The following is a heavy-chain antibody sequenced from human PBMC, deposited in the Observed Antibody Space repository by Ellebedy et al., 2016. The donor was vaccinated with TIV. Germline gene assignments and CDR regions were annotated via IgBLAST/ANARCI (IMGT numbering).Heavy chain of an antibody. CDR1: GFTFSDYY. V-gene: IGHV3-11*04. J-gene: IGHJ4*02. CDR2: ISSSGSTK. D-gene: IGHD6-13*01. CDR3: ARGGPIAAAGTVD. Sequence: GESLKISCAASGFTFSDYYMSWIRQAPGKGLEWVSHISSSGSTKYYADSVKGRFTISRDNTKNSLYLQMNSLRADDTAVYYCARGGPIAAAGTVDWGQGTLVTVSS.